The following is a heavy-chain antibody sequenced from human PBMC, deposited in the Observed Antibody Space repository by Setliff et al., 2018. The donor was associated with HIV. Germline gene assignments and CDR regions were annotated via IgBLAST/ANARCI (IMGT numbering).Heavy chain of an antibody. D-gene: IGHD2-2*03. V-gene: IGHV3-72*01. Sequence: GGSLRLSCAASGFTLSDHFMDWVRQAPGQGLEWVGRTKHKPSGYATEYAASVQGRFTFSRGDSKNSLYLQMNSLKIEDTAVYYCVASPLLDIVIIPADTNLGGHWLDPWGQGTLVTVSS. J-gene: IGHJ5*02. CDR3: VASPLLDIVIIPADTNLGGHWLDP. CDR2: TKHKPSGYAT. CDR1: GFTLSDHF.